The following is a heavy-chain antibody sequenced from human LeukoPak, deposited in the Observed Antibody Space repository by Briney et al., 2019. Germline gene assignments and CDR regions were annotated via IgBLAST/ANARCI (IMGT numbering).Heavy chain of an antibody. CDR1: GGSISSYY. Sequence: PSETLSLTCTVSGGSISSYYWSWIRQPPGKGLERIGYYSGSTNYNPSLKSRVTISVDTSKNQFSLKLSSVTAADTAVYYCARSVEGYCRGGSCYSYSYYMDVWGKGTTVTVSS. CDR3: ARSVEGYCRGGSCYSYSYYMDV. J-gene: IGHJ6*03. CDR2: YSGST. D-gene: IGHD2-15*01. V-gene: IGHV4-59*01.